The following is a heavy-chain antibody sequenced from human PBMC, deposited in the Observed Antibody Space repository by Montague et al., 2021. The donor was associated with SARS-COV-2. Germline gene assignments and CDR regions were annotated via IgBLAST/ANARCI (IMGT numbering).Heavy chain of an antibody. CDR3: ARDPRAAWYYYDSSGYPRGDY. Sequence: SLRLSCAASGFTFSRYSMNWVRQAPGKGLEWVSSISSSSSYIYYADSVKGRFTISRDNAKNSLYLQMNSLRAEDTAVYYCARDPRAAWYYYDSSGYPRGDYWGQGTLVTVSS. V-gene: IGHV3-21*01. CDR1: GFTFSRYS. CDR2: ISSSSSYI. J-gene: IGHJ4*02. D-gene: IGHD3-22*01.